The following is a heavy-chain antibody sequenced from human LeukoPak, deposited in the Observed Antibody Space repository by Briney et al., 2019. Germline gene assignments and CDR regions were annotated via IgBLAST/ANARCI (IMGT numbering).Heavy chain of an antibody. Sequence: GASVKVSCKASGFTFTGYYMHWVRQAPGQGLEWMGWINPNSGGTNYAQKFQGRVTMTRDTSISTAYMELSRLRSDDTAVYYCARDQEVVAASNWFDPWGQGTLVTVSS. CDR3: ARDQEVVAASNWFDP. CDR2: INPNSGGT. J-gene: IGHJ5*02. CDR1: GFTFTGYY. D-gene: IGHD2-15*01. V-gene: IGHV1-2*02.